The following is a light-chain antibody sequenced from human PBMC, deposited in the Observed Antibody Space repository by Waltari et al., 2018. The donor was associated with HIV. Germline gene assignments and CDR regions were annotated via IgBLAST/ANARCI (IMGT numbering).Light chain of an antibody. Sequence: QSALTQPPSASGSPAQSVTISCTGTSSDVGGYDYVSWYQHHPGKVPRLIMYEGSKRPSGVPDRFSGFKSGNTASLTVSGLQAEDEADYYCTSYAGSGEYVFGTGTKVTVL. J-gene: IGLJ1*01. CDR3: TSYAGSGEYV. CDR2: EGS. V-gene: IGLV2-8*01. CDR1: SSDVGGYDY.